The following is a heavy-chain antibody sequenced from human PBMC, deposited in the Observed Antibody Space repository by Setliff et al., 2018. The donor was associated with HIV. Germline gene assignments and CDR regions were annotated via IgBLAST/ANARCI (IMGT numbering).Heavy chain of an antibody. CDR1: GYSISNGSY. Sequence: SETLSLTCNVSGYSISNGSYWGWIRQPPGKGLEWIANINHRGATSYNPSLKSRVTISSDTSKNQFSLSLTSVTAADTAVYYCARPLSESYNFWGDAFAIWGQGTMVTVSS. V-gene: IGHV4-38-2*02. D-gene: IGHD3-3*01. CDR2: INHRGAT. CDR3: ARPLSESYNFWGDAFAI. J-gene: IGHJ3*02.